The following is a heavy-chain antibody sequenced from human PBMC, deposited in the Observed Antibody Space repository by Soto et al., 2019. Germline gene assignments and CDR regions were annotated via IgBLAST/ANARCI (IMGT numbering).Heavy chain of an antibody. D-gene: IGHD2-2*01. J-gene: IGHJ4*02. V-gene: IGHV4-4*02. Sequence: SETLSLTCAVSGGSISSSNWWSWVRQPPGKGLEWIGEIYHSGSTNYNPSLKSRVTISVDKSKNQFSLKLSSVTAADTAVYYCATLYCISTSCSDYWGQGTLVTVSS. CDR2: IYHSGST. CDR1: GGSISSSNW. CDR3: ATLYCISTSCSDY.